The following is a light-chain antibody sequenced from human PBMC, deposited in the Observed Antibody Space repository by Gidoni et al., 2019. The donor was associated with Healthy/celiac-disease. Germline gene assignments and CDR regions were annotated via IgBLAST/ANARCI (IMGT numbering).Light chain of an antibody. Sequence: QLVLTQSPSASASLGASVKLTCTLSSGHSSYAIAWHQQQPEQGPRYLMKLNSDGSHSKGDGIPDRFSGSSSGAERYLTISSLQSEDEADYYCQTRGTGIHVVFGGGTKLTVL. CDR2: LNSDGSH. CDR3: QTRGTGIHVV. J-gene: IGLJ2*01. V-gene: IGLV4-69*01. CDR1: SGHSSYA.